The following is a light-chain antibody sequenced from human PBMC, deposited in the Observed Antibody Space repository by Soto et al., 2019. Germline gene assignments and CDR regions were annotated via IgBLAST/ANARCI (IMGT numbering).Light chain of an antibody. Sequence: EIMMTQSPATLSVFPGERATLSCRASQSVNSNLAWYQYKPGHAPRLLIYVASTRSTGIPVRFSGSGSGTDFSLTISSLQDDDSAVYCCQHYNVWPTFGPGTTVEIK. CDR1: QSVNSN. J-gene: IGKJ3*01. CDR2: VAS. CDR3: QHYNVWPT. V-gene: IGKV3D-15*01.